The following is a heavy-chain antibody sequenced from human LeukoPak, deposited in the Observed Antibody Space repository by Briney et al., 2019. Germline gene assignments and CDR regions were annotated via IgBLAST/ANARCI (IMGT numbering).Heavy chain of an antibody. CDR3: ARGGEWYYESSTHRHFDY. Sequence: VASVKVSCKASGYSFTGHYMHWVRQAPGQGLEWMGWINPNSGGTNYAQTFQGRVTMTRDTSTSTAYMELSSLTSDDTAIYYCARGGEWYYESSTHRHFDYWGQGTLVTVSS. D-gene: IGHD3-22*01. CDR2: INPNSGGT. V-gene: IGHV1-2*02. CDR1: GYSFTGHY. J-gene: IGHJ4*02.